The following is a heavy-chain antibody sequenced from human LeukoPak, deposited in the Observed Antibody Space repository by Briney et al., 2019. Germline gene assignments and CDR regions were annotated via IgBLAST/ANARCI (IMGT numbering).Heavy chain of an antibody. CDR2: ISGSGGST. J-gene: IGHJ4*02. V-gene: IGHV3-23*01. CDR1: GFTFCSYS. D-gene: IGHD5-24*01. CDR3: ADGRDLDY. Sequence: PGGSLRLSCTASGFTFCSYSMTWVRQAPGKGLEWVSAISGSGGSTYYADSVKGRFTISRDNSKNTLYLQMHTLRAEDTAVYYCADGRDLDYWGQGTLVTVSS.